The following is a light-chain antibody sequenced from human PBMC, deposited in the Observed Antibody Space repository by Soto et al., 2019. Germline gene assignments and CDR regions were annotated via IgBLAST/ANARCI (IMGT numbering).Light chain of an antibody. CDR1: QSIGNY. V-gene: IGKV3-15*01. Sequence: EVVLTQSPATLSLSPGEGATLSCRASQSIGNYLAWYQQKPGQAPRLLIYGASTRATGIPARFSGSGSGTEFTLTISSLQSEDFAVYYCQQYNNWPPITFGQGTRLEIK. J-gene: IGKJ5*01. CDR3: QQYNNWPPIT. CDR2: GAS.